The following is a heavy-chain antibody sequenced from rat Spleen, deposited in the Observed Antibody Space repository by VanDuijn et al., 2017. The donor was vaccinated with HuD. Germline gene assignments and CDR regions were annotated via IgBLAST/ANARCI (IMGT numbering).Heavy chain of an antibody. Sequence: EVQLVESGGGLVQPGRSLKLSCAASGFTFSNYDMAWVRQAPTKGLEWVATINYEGSKTYHRDSVKGRFTISRDNAKSTLFLQMDSLRSEDTATYYCGRRDYGGYGDYWGQGVMVTVSS. CDR2: INYEGSKT. CDR1: GFTFSNYD. D-gene: IGHD1-11*01. CDR3: GRRDYGGYGDY. V-gene: IGHV5S10*01. J-gene: IGHJ2*01.